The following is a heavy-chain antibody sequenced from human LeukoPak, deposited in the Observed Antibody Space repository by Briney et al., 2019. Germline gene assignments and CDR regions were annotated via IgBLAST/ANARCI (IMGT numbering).Heavy chain of an antibody. Sequence: ASVKVSCKASGGTFSSYAISWVRQAPGQGLEWMGGIIPIFGTANYAQKFQGRVTITADESTSTAYMELSSLRSEDTAVYYCARVRGGSYQPLFDYWGQGTLVTVSS. V-gene: IGHV1-69*13. CDR2: IIPIFGTA. CDR1: GGTFSSYA. D-gene: IGHD1-26*01. CDR3: ARVRGGSYQPLFDY. J-gene: IGHJ4*02.